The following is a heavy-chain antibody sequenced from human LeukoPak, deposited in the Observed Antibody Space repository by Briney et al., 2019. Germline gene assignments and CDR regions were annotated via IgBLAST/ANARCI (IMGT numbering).Heavy chain of an antibody. CDR1: GFTVSSNY. CDR3: AREAPRQVLRILYYFDY. D-gene: IGHD2/OR15-2a*01. Sequence: GGSLRLSCAASGFTVSSNYMSWVRQAPGKGLEWVSVIYSGGSTYYADSVKGRFTISRDNSKNTLYLQMNSLRAEDTAVYYCAREAPRQVLRILYYFDYWGQGTLVTVSS. CDR2: IYSGGST. V-gene: IGHV3-66*02. J-gene: IGHJ4*02.